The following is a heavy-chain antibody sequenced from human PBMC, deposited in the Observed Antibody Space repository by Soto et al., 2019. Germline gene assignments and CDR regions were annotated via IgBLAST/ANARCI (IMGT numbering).Heavy chain of an antibody. CDR2: IWYDGSNK. Sequence: PGRSLRLSCATSGFTSSTYAMHLVLLAPGKGLEWVAIIWYDGSNKYYADSVKGRFTISRDNSKNTLSLQMNSLRAEDTALYYCARSDCTGAYCYSWPFNYGVDIWGQGTPVTVSS. CDR1: GFTSSTYA. J-gene: IGHJ6*02. D-gene: IGHD2-21*02. CDR3: ARSDCTGAYCYSWPFNYGVDI. V-gene: IGHV3-33*08.